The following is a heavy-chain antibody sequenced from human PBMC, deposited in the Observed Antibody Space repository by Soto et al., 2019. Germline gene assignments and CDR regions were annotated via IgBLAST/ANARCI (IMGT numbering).Heavy chain of an antibody. CDR2: MIPILGIA. J-gene: IGHJ6*02. D-gene: IGHD2-2*01. CDR1: GGTFSSYT. V-gene: IGHV1-69*02. CDR3: ASRYCSSTSCHYYYYYGMDV. Sequence: QVQLVQSGAEVKKPGSSVKVSCKASGGTFSSYTISWVRQAPGQGLEWRGRMIPILGIANYAQKFQGRVTITVDKSTGTAYMELSILRSEETAVYYCASRYCSSTSCHYYYYYGMDVWGQGTTVTVSS.